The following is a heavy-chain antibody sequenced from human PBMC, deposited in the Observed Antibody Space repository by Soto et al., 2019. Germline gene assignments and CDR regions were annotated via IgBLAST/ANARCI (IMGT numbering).Heavy chain of an antibody. Sequence: VKVVESGGGLVQPGGSLRLSCVASGFTFSTYWMHWVRQVPGKGLVWVSRIKGDGSSLSYADSVKGRFTISRDNVENTVYLQMGSLRADDTAVYYCARGLKNYYGVDVWGQGTTVTVSS. CDR2: IKGDGSSL. CDR3: ARGLKNYYGVDV. J-gene: IGHJ6*02. V-gene: IGHV3-74*01. CDR1: GFTFSTYW.